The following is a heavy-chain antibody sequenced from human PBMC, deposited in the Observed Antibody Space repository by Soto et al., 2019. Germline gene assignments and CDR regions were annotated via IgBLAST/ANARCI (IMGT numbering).Heavy chain of an antibody. J-gene: IGHJ4*02. CDR3: ARVLAPNYGDPVLPFDY. Sequence: SETLSLTCTVSGGSISSGDYYWSWIRQPPGKGLEWIGYIYYSGSTYYNPSLKSRVTISVDTSKNQFSLKLSSVTAADTAVYYCARVLAPNYGDPVLPFDYWGQGTLVTVSS. V-gene: IGHV4-30-4*01. CDR2: IYYSGST. D-gene: IGHD4-17*01. CDR1: GGSISSGDYY.